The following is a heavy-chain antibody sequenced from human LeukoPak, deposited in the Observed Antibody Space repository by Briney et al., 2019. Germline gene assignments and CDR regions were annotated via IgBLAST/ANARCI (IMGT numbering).Heavy chain of an antibody. CDR1: GGSSTSYF. CDR2: IYNSGNT. V-gene: IGHV4-59*01. Sequence: SETLSLTCTVSGGSSTSYFWSWVRQSPGKGLEWIGYIYNSGNTNYNPSLKSRVTISRDMSRNQFSLKLRSVTAADTAVYYCARVSGSGWYYFDHWGRGTLVTVPS. D-gene: IGHD6-19*01. CDR3: ARVSGSGWYYFDH. J-gene: IGHJ4*02.